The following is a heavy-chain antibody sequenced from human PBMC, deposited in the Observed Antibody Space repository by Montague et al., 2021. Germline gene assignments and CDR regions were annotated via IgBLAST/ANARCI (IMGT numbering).Heavy chain of an antibody. J-gene: IGHJ3*02. D-gene: IGHD2-21*01. V-gene: IGHV3-21*01. Sequence: SLRLSCAAFDFTSSSYTINWVRQAPGKGLEWVSYISGKSSYIYYAASVKGRFTISRDNAKNSLFLQMNSLRAEDTAVYYCARGNWGLGSAFDIWGQGTMVTVSS. CDR2: ISGKSSYI. CDR3: ARGNWGLGSAFDI. CDR1: DFTSSSYT.